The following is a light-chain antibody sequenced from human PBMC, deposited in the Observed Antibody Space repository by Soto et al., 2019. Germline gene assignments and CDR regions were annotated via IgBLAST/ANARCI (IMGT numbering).Light chain of an antibody. CDR1: QSLLHSNGYNY. CDR2: LGS. V-gene: IGKV2-28*01. Sequence: DIVMTQSPLSLPVTPGEQASISCRSSQSLLHSNGYNYLDWYLQKLGQSPQLLIYLGSNRASGVPDRFSGSGSGTDFTLKISRVEAEDVGVYYCMQALQTPLTFGGGTKVDIK. J-gene: IGKJ4*01. CDR3: MQALQTPLT.